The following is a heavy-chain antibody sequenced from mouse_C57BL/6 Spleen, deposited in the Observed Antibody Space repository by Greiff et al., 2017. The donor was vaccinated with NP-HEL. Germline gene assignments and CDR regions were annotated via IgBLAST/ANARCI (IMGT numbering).Heavy chain of an antibody. J-gene: IGHJ1*03. D-gene: IGHD1-1*01. CDR2: ISSGSSTI. V-gene: IGHV5-17*01. CDR1: GFTFSDYG. Sequence: EVQGVESGGGLVKPGGSLKLSCAASGFTFSDYGMHWVRQAPEKGLEWVAYISSGSSTIYSADTVKGRFTISRDNAKNTLFLQMTSLRSEDTAMYYCAREFPTVVAHWYFDVWGTGTTVTVSS. CDR3: AREFPTVVAHWYFDV.